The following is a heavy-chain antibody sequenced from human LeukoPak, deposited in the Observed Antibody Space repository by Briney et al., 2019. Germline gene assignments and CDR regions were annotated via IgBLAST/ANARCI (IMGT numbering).Heavy chain of an antibody. CDR1: GFTVSSNY. Sequence: PGGSLRLSCAASGFTVSSNYMSWVRQAPGKGLEWVSSIGGTVYSTYYADSVNGRFTISRDNSKNTLYLQMDSLRVEDTAVYYCAKRLLGTAFDIWGQGTMVTVSS. V-gene: IGHV3-23*01. CDR2: IGGTVYST. CDR3: AKRLLGTAFDI. D-gene: IGHD6-13*01. J-gene: IGHJ3*02.